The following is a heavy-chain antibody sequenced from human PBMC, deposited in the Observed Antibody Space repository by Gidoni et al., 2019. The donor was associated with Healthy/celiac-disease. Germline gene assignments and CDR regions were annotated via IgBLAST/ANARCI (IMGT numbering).Heavy chain of an antibody. J-gene: IGHJ4*02. V-gene: IGHV3-21*01. CDR1: GFTFSSYS. CDR3: ARVSHSSALYYFDY. D-gene: IGHD3-22*01. CDR2: ISSSSSYI. Sequence: EVQLVESGGGLVKPGGSLRLSCAASGFTFSSYSMNWVRQAPGKGLGWVSSISSSSSYIYYADSVKGRFTISRDNAKNSLYLQMNSLRAEDTAVYYCARVSHSSALYYFDYWGQGTLVTVSS.